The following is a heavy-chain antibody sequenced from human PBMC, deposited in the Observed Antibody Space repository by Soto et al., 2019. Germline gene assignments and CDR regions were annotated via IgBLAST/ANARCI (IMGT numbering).Heavy chain of an antibody. CDR2: INHSGST. CDR1: GGSFSGYY. V-gene: IGHV4-34*01. Sequence: QVQLQQWGAGLLKPSETLSLTCAVYGGSFSGYYWSWIRQPPGKGLEWIGEINHSGSTNYNPSLKSRVTISVDTSKNQFSLKLSSVTAADTAVYYCARVRTGNIVVAVAATHFDYWGQGTLVTVSS. J-gene: IGHJ4*02. D-gene: IGHD2-15*01. CDR3: ARVRTGNIVVAVAATHFDY.